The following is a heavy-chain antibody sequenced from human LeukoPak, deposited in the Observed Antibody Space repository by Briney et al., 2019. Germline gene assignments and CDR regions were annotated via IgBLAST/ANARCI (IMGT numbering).Heavy chain of an antibody. J-gene: IGHJ3*02. CDR2: ISAYNGDT. CDR1: GYTFSSYS. CDR3: ARPLTYYYDSSGRQACDI. V-gene: IGHV1-18*01. D-gene: IGHD3-22*01. Sequence: GASVMVSCKASGYTFSSYSITWVRQAPGQGLEWMGWISAYNGDTNYAQKFQGRLTITTDTSTNTAYMELRSLRSDDTAVYYCARPLTYYYDSSGRQACDIWGRGTMVTVS.